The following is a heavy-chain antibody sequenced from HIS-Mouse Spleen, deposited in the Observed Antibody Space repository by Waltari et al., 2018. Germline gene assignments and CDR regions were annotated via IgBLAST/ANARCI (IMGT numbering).Heavy chain of an antibody. Sequence: QVHLVQSGAEVKKPGASVTVSCKASGYTFTGFDIHWERQAPGQGLEWMGWINPNSGGTNYAQKFQGRVTMTRDTSISTAYMELSRLRSDDTAVYYCARQRTRDYVAFDIWGQGTMVTVSS. V-gene: IGHV1-2*02. CDR1: GYTFTGFD. J-gene: IGHJ3*02. CDR3: ARQRTRDYVAFDI. CDR2: INPNSGGT. D-gene: IGHD4-17*01.